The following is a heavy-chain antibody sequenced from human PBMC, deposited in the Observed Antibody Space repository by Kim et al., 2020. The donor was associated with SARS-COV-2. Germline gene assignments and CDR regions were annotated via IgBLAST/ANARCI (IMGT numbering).Heavy chain of an antibody. J-gene: IGHJ4*02. CDR2: T. Sequence: TVYADSVKGRFTISRDTSKNIVYLHMDRLRTDDTAVYYCAKDVGYTRSSARWGQGTLVTVSS. D-gene: IGHD2-2*02. CDR3: AKDVGYTRSSAR. V-gene: IGHV3-23*01.